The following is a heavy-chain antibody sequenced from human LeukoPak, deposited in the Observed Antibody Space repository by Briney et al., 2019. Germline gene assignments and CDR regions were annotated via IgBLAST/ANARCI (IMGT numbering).Heavy chain of an antibody. CDR1: GYTFTSYG. J-gene: IGHJ4*02. D-gene: IGHD2-21*01. Sequence: ASVKVSCKASGYTFTSYGISWVRQAPGQGLEWMGWISAYNGNTNYAQKLQGRVTMTTDTSTSTAYMELRSLRSDDTAVYYCARDPIGYSPDYFDYWGQGTLVTVSS. CDR3: ARDPIGYSPDYFDY. V-gene: IGHV1-18*01. CDR2: ISAYNGNT.